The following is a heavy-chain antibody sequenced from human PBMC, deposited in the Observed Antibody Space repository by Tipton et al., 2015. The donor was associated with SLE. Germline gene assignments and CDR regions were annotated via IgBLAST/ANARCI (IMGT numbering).Heavy chain of an antibody. D-gene: IGHD3-10*01. CDR1: GDSINGYY. Sequence: TLSLTCTVSGDSINGYYWSWIRQSAGKGLEWIGRIYSSGVTHYTSSLKRRVTMSVDTSQNHFSLTLSSVTAADTAVYYCARVDFSVSGSYNNPPFFDYWGQGTLVTVSS. CDR3: ARVDFSVSGSYNNPPFFDY. CDR2: IYSSGVT. V-gene: IGHV4-4*07. J-gene: IGHJ4*02.